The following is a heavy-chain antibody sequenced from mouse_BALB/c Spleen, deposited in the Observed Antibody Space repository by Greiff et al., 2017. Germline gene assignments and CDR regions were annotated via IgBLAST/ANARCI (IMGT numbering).Heavy chain of an antibody. CDR2: ISSGSSTI. J-gene: IGHJ4*01. D-gene: IGHD2-4*01. V-gene: IGHV5-17*02. Sequence: DVQLVESGGGLVQPGGSRKLSCAASGFTFSSFGMHWVRQPPEKGLEWVAYISSGSSTIYYADTLKGRFTISRDNPKNTLFLQMTSLRSEDTAMYYCARGPTMITTGYAMDYWGQGTAVTVAS. CDR1: GFTFSSFG. CDR3: ARGPTMITTGYAMDY.